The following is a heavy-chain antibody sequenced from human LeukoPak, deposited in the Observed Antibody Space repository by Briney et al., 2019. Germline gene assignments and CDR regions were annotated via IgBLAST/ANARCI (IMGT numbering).Heavy chain of an antibody. Sequence: PGGSLRLFCAASGFTFSSYAMSWVRQTPGKGLEWVSIFYSGGATFYVDSVKGRFTISRDNSKNMLYLQMNSLRAEDTAVYYCARGRGLDVWGQGTTVTVSS. V-gene: IGHV3-53*01. CDR1: GFTFSSYA. D-gene: IGHD2-15*01. CDR3: ARGRGLDV. CDR2: FYSGGAT. J-gene: IGHJ6*02.